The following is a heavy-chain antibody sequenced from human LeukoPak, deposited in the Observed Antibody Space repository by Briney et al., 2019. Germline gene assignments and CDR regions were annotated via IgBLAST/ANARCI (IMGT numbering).Heavy chain of an antibody. D-gene: IGHD2-2*01. Sequence: SETLSLTCTVSGGSISSSSYYWGWIRQPPGKGLEWIGSIYYSGSTYYNPSLKSRVTISVDTSKNQFSLKLSSVTAADTAVYYCARETVVVVPAAHRMGFDPWGQGTLVTVSS. CDR1: GGSISSSSYY. V-gene: IGHV4-39*07. J-gene: IGHJ5*02. CDR2: IYYSGST. CDR3: ARETVVVVPAAHRMGFDP.